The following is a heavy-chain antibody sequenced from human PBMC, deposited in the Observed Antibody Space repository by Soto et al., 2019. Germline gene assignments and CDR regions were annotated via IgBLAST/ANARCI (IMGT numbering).Heavy chain of an antibody. Sequence: QVQLVGSGGGVVQPGRSLRLSCAASGFTFSSYSMHWVRQAPGKGLEWVAVISYDGSNKYYADSVKGRFTISRDNSKNTLYLQMNSLRAEDTAVYYCAKDGGYSYGYYYYYGMDVWGQGTTATVSS. CDR1: GFTFSSYS. D-gene: IGHD5-18*01. CDR2: ISYDGSNK. CDR3: AKDGGYSYGYYYYYGMDV. V-gene: IGHV3-30*18. J-gene: IGHJ6*02.